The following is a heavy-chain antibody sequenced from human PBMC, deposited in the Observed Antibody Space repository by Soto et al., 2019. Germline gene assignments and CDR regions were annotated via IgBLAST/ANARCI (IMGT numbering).Heavy chain of an antibody. J-gene: IGHJ4*02. D-gene: IGHD4-17*01. CDR3: ARADLTVTSYYFDS. CDR2: IDYSGST. V-gene: IGHV4-31*03. Sequence: SETLSLTCTVSGGSISRSGYYWSWIRQHPGKGLDWIGYIDYSGSTYYNPSLKSRITISVGISKNQFSLKLNSVTAADTAVYYCARADLTVTSYYFDSWGQGTLVTVSS. CDR1: GGSISRSGYY.